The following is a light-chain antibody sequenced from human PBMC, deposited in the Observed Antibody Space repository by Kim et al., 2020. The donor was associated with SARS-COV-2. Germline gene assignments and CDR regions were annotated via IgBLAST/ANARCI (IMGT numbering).Light chain of an antibody. Sequence: GQTGRSTCRRGSLRSYYASRYQQKPGQAPVLVILGKNNRPSGMPERFFRFSSGNTASLTNTGAQAEDEADYYCNSRDSSGNHHYVFGTGTKVTVL. J-gene: IGLJ1*01. CDR1: SLRSYY. CDR3: NSRDSSGNHHYV. V-gene: IGLV3-19*01. CDR2: GKN.